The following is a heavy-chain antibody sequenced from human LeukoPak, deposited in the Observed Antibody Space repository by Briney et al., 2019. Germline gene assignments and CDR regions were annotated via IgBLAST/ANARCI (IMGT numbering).Heavy chain of an antibody. Sequence: GASVTVSCMASGYTFTRYDIHWVRQAPGQGREGMGLMNHNSGNTDYAQKFQGRVTMTRNTSISTAYMELSSLRSEDTAVYYCARGSGGLEVPADYWGQGTLVSVCS. J-gene: IGHJ4*02. CDR2: MNHNSGNT. CDR3: ARGSGGLEVPADY. V-gene: IGHV1-8*01. CDR1: GYTFTRYD. D-gene: IGHD3-16*01.